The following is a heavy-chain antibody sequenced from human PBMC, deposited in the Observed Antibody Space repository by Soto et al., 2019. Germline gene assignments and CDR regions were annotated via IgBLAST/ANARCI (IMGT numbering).Heavy chain of an antibody. CDR2: ISAYNGNT. Sequence: GASVKVSCKASGYTFTSYGISWVRQAPGQGLEWMGWISAYNGNTKYAQRLQGRVTMTTDTSTSTADMELRSLRSDDTAVYYCARDDSGFSGSHYIDYFNYWGQGALVTVSS. D-gene: IGHD1-26*01. V-gene: IGHV1-18*01. CDR1: GYTFTSYG. J-gene: IGHJ4*02. CDR3: ARDDSGFSGSHYIDYFNY.